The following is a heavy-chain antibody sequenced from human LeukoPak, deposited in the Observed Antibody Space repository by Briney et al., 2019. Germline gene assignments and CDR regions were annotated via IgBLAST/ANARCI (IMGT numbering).Heavy chain of an antibody. D-gene: IGHD3-3*01. CDR2: IYYSGST. J-gene: IGHJ6*02. CDR3: ARSDYDFWSGLYGMDV. V-gene: IGHV4-59*01. Sequence: KASETLSLTCTVSGGSISSYYWSWIRQPPGKGLEWIGYIYYSGSTNYNPSLKSRVTISVDTSKNQFSLKLSSVTAADTAVYYCARSDYDFWSGLYGMDVWGQGTTVTVSS. CDR1: GGSISSYY.